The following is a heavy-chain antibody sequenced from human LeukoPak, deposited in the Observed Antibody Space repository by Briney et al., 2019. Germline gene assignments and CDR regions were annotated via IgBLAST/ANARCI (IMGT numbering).Heavy chain of an antibody. CDR3: ARAAAGNFVDY. J-gene: IGHJ4*02. V-gene: IGHV3-13*04. Sequence: AGGSLRLSCAASGFTFSSYDMHWVRQATGKGLEWVSAIGTAGDTYYPGSVKGRFTISRENAKNSLYLQMDSLRAGDTAVYYCARAAAGNFVDYWGQGTLVTVSS. D-gene: IGHD6-13*01. CDR2: IGTAGDT. CDR1: GFTFSSYD.